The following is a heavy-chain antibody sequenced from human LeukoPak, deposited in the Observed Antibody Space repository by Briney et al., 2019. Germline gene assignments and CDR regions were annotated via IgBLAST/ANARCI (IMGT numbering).Heavy chain of an antibody. Sequence: GGSLRLSCAASGFTFRSYWMHWVRQAPRKGLVWVSRISSDGSTTTYADSVKGRFTISRDNAKNTLYLQMNSLGAEDTAVYYCARPYSSSSPNWFDPWGQGTLVTVSS. CDR2: ISSDGSTT. V-gene: IGHV3-74*01. CDR3: ARPYSSSSPNWFDP. D-gene: IGHD6-6*01. CDR1: GFTFRSYW. J-gene: IGHJ5*02.